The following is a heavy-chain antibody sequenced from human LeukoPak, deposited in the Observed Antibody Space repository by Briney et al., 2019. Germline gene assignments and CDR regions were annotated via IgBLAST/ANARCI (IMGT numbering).Heavy chain of an antibody. J-gene: IGHJ4*02. D-gene: IGHD6-25*01. CDR2: ISGSDGST. CDR3: ARDSGTSGADDY. Sequence: PGGSLRLSCAASGFTFSSYAMSWVRQAPGKGLEWVSAISGSDGSTYYADSVKGRFTISRDNAKNSLYLQMNSLRVEDTALYYCARDSGTSGADDYWGQGTLVTVSS. CDR1: GFTFSSYA. V-gene: IGHV3-23*01.